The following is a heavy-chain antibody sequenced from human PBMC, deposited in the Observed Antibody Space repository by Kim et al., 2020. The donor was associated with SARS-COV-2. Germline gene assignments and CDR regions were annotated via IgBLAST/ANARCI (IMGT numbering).Heavy chain of an antibody. D-gene: IGHD3-9*01. CDR1: GFTFDDYA. CDR3: AKDIKGGYFDWLLSGFDY. J-gene: IGHJ4*02. CDR2: ISGDGGST. V-gene: IGHV3-43*02. Sequence: GGSLRLSCAASGFTFDDYAMHWVRQAPGKGLEWVSLISGDGGSTYYADSVKGRFTISSDNSKNSLYLQMNSLRTEDTALYYCAKDIKGGYFDWLLSGFDYWGQGTLGTVSS.